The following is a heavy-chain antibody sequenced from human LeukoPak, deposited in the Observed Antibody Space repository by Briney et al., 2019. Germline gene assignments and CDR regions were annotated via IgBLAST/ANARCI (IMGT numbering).Heavy chain of an antibody. V-gene: IGHV1-46*01. CDR2: INPSGGST. Sequence: ASVKVSCKASGYTFTSYYMHWVRQAPGQGLEWMGIINPSGGSTSYAQKFQGRVTITADESTTKAYLELGSLSSRDPAVYSCARDSSGTTFRPSYYFGYLGQGTLGTVSS. D-gene: IGHD1-14*01. J-gene: IGHJ4*01. CDR1: GYTFTSYY. CDR3: ARDSSGTTFRPSYYFGY.